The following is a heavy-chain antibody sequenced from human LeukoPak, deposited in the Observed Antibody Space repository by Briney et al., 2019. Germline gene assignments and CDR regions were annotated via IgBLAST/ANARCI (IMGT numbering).Heavy chain of an antibody. CDR3: ARLKSIFGVVIIPPYYFDY. CDR1: GFTFSSYA. Sequence: GSLRLSCAASGFTFSSYAMSWIRQPPGKGLEWIGEINHSGSTNYNPSLKSRVTISVDTSKNQFSLKLSSVTAADTAVYYCARLKSIFGVVIIPPYYFDYWGQGTLVTVSS. V-gene: IGHV4-34*01. D-gene: IGHD3-3*01. CDR2: INHSGST. J-gene: IGHJ4*02.